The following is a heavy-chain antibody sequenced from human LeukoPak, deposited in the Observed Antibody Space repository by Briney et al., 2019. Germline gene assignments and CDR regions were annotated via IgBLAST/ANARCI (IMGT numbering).Heavy chain of an antibody. Sequence: PGGSLRLSCAASGFTFSSYGMHWVRQAPGKGLEWVAFIRYDGSNKYYADSVKGRFTISRDNSKNTLYLQMNSLRAEDTAVYYCAKIFTPYGGSGILGLFDYWGQGTLVTVSS. J-gene: IGHJ4*02. CDR1: GFTFSSYG. V-gene: IGHV3-30*02. CDR3: AKIFTPYGGSGILGLFDY. CDR2: IRYDGSNK. D-gene: IGHD4-23*01.